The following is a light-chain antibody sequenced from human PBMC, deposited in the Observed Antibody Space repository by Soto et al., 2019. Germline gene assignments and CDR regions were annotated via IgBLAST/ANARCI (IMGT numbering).Light chain of an antibody. J-gene: IGKJ1*01. V-gene: IGKV3-20*01. Sequence: PGERATLSCRASQTVRSSSLACYQQKPGQAPMLLICGASTRAAGFPDRFSGSGSGTDFTLTISRLEPEDFAVYYCQQYGSSPRTFGQGTKVDIK. CDR3: QQYGSSPRT. CDR2: GAS. CDR1: QTVRSSS.